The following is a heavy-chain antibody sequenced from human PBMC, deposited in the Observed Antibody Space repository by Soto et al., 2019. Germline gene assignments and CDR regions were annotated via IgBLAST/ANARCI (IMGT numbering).Heavy chain of an antibody. V-gene: IGHV3-7*01. D-gene: IGHD3-22*01. CDR2: IKQDGSEI. CDR1: GFTFNIYW. Sequence: GGSLRLSCAASGFTFNIYWMTWVRQAPGKGLERVANIKQDGSEIYYVDSVKGRFTISRDNAKNSLYLQMNSLRAEDTAVYYCARDRYHYDSSGYSPFDYWGQGTLVTVSS. CDR3: ARDRYHYDSSGYSPFDY. J-gene: IGHJ4*02.